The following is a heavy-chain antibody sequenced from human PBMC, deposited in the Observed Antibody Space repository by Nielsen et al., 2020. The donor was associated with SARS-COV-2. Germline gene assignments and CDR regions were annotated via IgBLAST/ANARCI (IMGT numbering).Heavy chain of an antibody. Sequence: GESLKISCAASGFTFSGPAMHWVRQASGKGLEWVGRIRSRLNSYATAYAASVKGRFTIPRDDSSNTAYLQMNSLKTEDTAVYYCARQDSSGWFKYYYNMDVWGKGTTVTVSS. J-gene: IGHJ6*03. CDR3: ARQDSSGWFKYYYNMDV. CDR1: GFTFSGPA. CDR2: IRSRLNSYAT. D-gene: IGHD6-19*01. V-gene: IGHV3-73*01.